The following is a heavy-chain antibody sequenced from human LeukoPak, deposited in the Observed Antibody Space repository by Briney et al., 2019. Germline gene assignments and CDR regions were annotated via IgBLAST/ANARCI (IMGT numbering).Heavy chain of an antibody. CDR3: ARDLLGATGEAAFDI. J-gene: IGHJ3*02. V-gene: IGHV3-21*01. CDR2: ISSSSSYI. CDR1: GFTFSSYE. Sequence: PGGSLRLSCAASGFTFSSYEMNWVRQAPGKGLEWVSSISSSSSYIYYADSVKGRFTISRDNAKNSLYLQMNSLRAEDTAVYYCARDLLGATGEAAFDIWGQGTMVTVSS. D-gene: IGHD1-26*01.